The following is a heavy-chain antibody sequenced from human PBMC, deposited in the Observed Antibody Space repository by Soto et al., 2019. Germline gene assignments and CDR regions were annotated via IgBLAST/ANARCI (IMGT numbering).Heavy chain of an antibody. V-gene: IGHV3-23*01. CDR1: GFTFSSYA. CDR2: ISGSGGST. Sequence: GVSLRLSFSTSGFTFSSYAMSWVRQAPGKGLEWVSAISGSGGSTYYADSVKGRITISRDNSKNTLYLQMNSLRAEDTAVYYCAKVAEVLRFLEWFSAFDYWGQGT. D-gene: IGHD3-3*01. J-gene: IGHJ4*02. CDR3: AKVAEVLRFLEWFSAFDY.